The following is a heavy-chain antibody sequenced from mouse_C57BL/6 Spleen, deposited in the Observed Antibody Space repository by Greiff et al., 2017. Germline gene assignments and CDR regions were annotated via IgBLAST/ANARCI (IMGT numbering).Heavy chain of an antibody. Sequence: QVQLQQSGAELMKPGASVKLSCKATVYTFTGYWIEWVKQRPGHGLEWIGEILPGSGSTNYNEKFKGKATFTADTSSNTAYMQLSSLTTEDSAIYYCAKSPYYYGSSPFAYWGQGTLVTVSA. CDR2: ILPGSGST. CDR3: AKSPYYYGSSPFAY. J-gene: IGHJ3*01. D-gene: IGHD1-1*01. CDR1: VYTFTGYW. V-gene: IGHV1-9*01.